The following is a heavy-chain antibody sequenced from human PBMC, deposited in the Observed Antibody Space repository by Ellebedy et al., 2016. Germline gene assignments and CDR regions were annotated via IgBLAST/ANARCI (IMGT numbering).Heavy chain of an antibody. J-gene: IGHJ3*02. CDR2: MNPNSGNT. V-gene: IGHV1-8*01. Sequence: ASVKVSCXASGYTFTSYDINWVRQATGQGLEWMGWMNPNSGNTGYAQKFQGRVTMTRNTSISTAYMELSSLRSEDTAVYYCARGLRVGSGWYPRANDAFDIWGQGTMVTVSS. CDR3: ARGLRVGSGWYPRANDAFDI. CDR1: GYTFTSYD. D-gene: IGHD6-19*01.